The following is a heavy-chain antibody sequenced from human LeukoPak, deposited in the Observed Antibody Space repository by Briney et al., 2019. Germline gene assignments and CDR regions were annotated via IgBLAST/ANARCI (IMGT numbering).Heavy chain of an antibody. CDR2: ISSSGNSR. CDR3: ARGGGSQSRYYYFMDV. J-gene: IGHJ6*03. V-gene: IGHV3-21*01. D-gene: IGHD3-10*01. CDR1: GFILSNYR. Sequence: GGSLRLSCAASGFILSNYRMNWVRQAPGKGLEWVSYISSSGNSREYTISRDNARDSLHLQMNSLRAEDTAVYYCARGGGSQSRYYYFMDVWGKGTTVTVSS.